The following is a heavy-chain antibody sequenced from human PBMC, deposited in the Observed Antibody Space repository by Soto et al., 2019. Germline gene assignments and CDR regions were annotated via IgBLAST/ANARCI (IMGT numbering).Heavy chain of an antibody. CDR1: VGSISSYY. CDR2: IYYSGST. J-gene: IGHJ5*02. CDR3: ARDGPQLGWFDP. V-gene: IGHV4-59*01. D-gene: IGHD6-13*01. Sequence: SETLSLTCTVSVGSISSYYWSWIRQPPGKGLEWIGYIYYSGSTNYNPSLKSRVTISVDTSKNQFSLKLSSVTAADTAVYYCARDGPQLGWFDPWGQGTLVTVSS.